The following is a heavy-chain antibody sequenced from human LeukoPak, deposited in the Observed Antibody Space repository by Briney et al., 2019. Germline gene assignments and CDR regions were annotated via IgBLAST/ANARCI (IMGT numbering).Heavy chain of an antibody. CDR3: ARDSLPGFLTSFDY. CDR2: IVVGSGNT. CDR1: GFTFTSSA. Sequence: GASVKVSCKASGFTFTSSAVQWVRQARGQRLEWIGWIVVGSGNTNYAQKFQERVTITRDMSTSTAYMELSSLRSDDTAVYYCARDSLPGFLTSFDYWGQGTLVTVSS. D-gene: IGHD2/OR15-2a*01. J-gene: IGHJ4*02. V-gene: IGHV1-58*01.